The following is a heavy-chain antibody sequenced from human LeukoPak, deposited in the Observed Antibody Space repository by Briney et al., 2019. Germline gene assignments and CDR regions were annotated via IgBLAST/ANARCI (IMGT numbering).Heavy chain of an antibody. V-gene: IGHV4-34*01. J-gene: IGHJ4*02. Sequence: SETLSLTCAVYGGSFSGYYWSWIRQPPGKGLEWIGEINHSGSTNYNPSLKSRVTISVDTPKNQFSLKLSSVTAADTAVYYCARGRRDGYNRKRPHQALFDYWGQGTLVTVSS. CDR2: INHSGST. CDR3: ARGRRDGYNRKRPHQALFDY. CDR1: GGSFSGYY. D-gene: IGHD5-24*01.